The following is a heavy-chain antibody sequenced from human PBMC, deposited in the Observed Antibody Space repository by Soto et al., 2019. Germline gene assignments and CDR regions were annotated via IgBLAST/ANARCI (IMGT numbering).Heavy chain of an antibody. CDR3: AREPPYPSYCSSTSCYGDYFDY. J-gene: IGHJ4*02. V-gene: IGHV1-18*01. D-gene: IGHD2-2*01. CDR2: IGADNGDT. Sequence: ASVKVSCKASGYTFSTYGFSWVRQAPGQGLEWMGWIGADNGDTNYAQNFQGRVTMTTDTSTTTSYMELRSLTSDDTAVYFCAREPPYPSYCSSTSCYGDYFDYWGQGTLVTVSS. CDR1: GYTFSTYG.